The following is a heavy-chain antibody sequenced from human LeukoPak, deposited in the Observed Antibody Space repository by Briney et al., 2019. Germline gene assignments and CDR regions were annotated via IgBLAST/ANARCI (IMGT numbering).Heavy chain of an antibody. CDR2: INHNGNVN. V-gene: IGHV3-7*03. CDR3: ARGGGLDV. J-gene: IGHJ6*02. D-gene: IGHD3-16*01. CDR1: GFTFSSYW. Sequence: PGGSLRLSCAAFGFTFSSYWMNWAGQAQGKGLEWVASINHNGNVNYYVDSVKGRFTISRDNAKNSLYLQMSNLRAEDTAVYFCARGGGLDVWGQGATVTVSS.